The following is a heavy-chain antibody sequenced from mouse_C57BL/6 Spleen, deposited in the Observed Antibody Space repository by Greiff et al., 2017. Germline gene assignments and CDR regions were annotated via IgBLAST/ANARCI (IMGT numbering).Heavy chain of an antibody. Sequence: EVQLQQSGPELVKPGASVKISCKASGYTFTDYYMNWVKQSHGKSLEWIGDINPNNGGTSYNQKFKGKATLPVDKSSSAAYMELRSLTSEYSAVYYCARRRYSNYDYYAMDYWGQGTSVTVSS. D-gene: IGHD2-5*01. J-gene: IGHJ4*01. CDR2: INPNNGGT. V-gene: IGHV1-26*01. CDR3: ARRRYSNYDYYAMDY. CDR1: GYTFTDYY.